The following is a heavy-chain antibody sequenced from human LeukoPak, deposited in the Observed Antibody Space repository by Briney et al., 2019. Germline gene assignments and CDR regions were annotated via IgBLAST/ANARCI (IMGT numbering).Heavy chain of an antibody. D-gene: IGHD6-13*01. CDR3: ARAGSSWYRFDY. J-gene: IGHJ4*02. CDR1: GGTFSSYA. Sequence: SVKVSCKASGGTFSSYAISWVRQAPGQGLEWMGRIIPIFGTANYAQKFQGRVTITTDESTSTAYMELSSLRSGDTAVYYCARAGSSWYRFDYWGQGTLVTVSS. CDR2: IIPIFGTA. V-gene: IGHV1-69*05.